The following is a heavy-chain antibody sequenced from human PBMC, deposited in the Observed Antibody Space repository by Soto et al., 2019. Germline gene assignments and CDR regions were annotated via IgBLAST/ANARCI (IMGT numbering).Heavy chain of an antibody. CDR2: ISWNSGSI. CDR1: GFTFDDYA. J-gene: IGHJ4*02. D-gene: IGHD4-4*01. CDR3: AKDGTTVTTTDYFDY. Sequence: EVQLVESVGGLVQPGRSLRLSCAASGFTFDDYAMHWVRQAPGKGLEWVSGISWNSGSIGYADSVKGRFTISRDNAKNSLYLQMNSLRAEDTALYYCAKDGTTVTTTDYFDYWGQGTLVTVSS. V-gene: IGHV3-9*01.